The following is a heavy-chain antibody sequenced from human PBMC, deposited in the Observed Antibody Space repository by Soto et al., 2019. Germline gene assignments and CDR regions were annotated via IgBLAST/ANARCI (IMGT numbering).Heavy chain of an antibody. D-gene: IGHD3-3*01. J-gene: IGHJ6*02. V-gene: IGHV4-59*01. Sequence: SATLSLTGIVSGGSISSNYWIWIRQPPGKGLECIGYIYYTGSTDFNPSLKNRVIISVDTSKNQFSLKLSSVTAADTAVYYCARSYPNTIFGVVPSRGLDVWGQGTTVTV. CDR1: GGSISSNY. CDR2: IYYTGST. CDR3: ARSYPNTIFGVVPSRGLDV.